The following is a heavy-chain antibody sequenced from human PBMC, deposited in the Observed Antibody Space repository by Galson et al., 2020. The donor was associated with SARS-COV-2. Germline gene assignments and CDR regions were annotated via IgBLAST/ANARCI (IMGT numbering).Heavy chain of an antibody. Sequence: GGSLRLSCAVSGFTFNNYAMNWVRQAPGKGLEWVSSITESGDNTYYADSVKGRFIISRDNSKNTLYLQMNGLRAEDTAMYFCVRWQYYYNSGGRGFFYYWGQGTLLTASS. CDR1: GFTFNNYA. CDR2: ITESGDNT. J-gene: IGHJ4*02. CDR3: VRWQYYYNSGGRGFFYY. D-gene: IGHD3-22*01. V-gene: IGHV3-23*01.